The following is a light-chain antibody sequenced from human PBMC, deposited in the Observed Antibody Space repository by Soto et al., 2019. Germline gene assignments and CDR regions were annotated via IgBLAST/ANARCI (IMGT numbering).Light chain of an antibody. Sequence: QSVLTQPASVSGSPGQSITISCTGTASDVGGYNYVSWYQHHPGKAPKLMIYEVSNRPSGVSNRFSGSKSGNTASLTISGLQAEDEADYYCSSYTSSSTVVFGGGTKLPVL. CDR2: EVS. J-gene: IGLJ2*01. CDR1: ASDVGGYNY. V-gene: IGLV2-14*01. CDR3: SSYTSSSTVV.